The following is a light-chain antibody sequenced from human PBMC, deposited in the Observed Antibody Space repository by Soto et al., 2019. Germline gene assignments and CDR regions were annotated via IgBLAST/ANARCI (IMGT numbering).Light chain of an antibody. CDR1: STDVDVNNY. J-gene: IGLJ1*01. CDR2: DVT. V-gene: IGLV2-14*03. CDR3: CSYSSMTDV. Sequence: QSALTQPASVSGSPGQSITISRTGASTDVDVNNYVFWFQQYPGKAPKLRIYDVTKRPSGVSDRFSASMSGSTASLTISGLQAEDEADYYCCSYSSMTDVFGTGTKVTVL.